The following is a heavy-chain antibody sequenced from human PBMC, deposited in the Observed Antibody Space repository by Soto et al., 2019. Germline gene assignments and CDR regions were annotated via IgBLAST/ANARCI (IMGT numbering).Heavy chain of an antibody. CDR1: GYTFTSYG. CDR3: ARGFSGYDDTYYYYYYMDV. V-gene: IGHV1-18*01. Sequence: ASVKVSCKASGYTFTSYGISWVRQAPGQGLEWMGWISAYNGNTNYAQKLQGRVTMTTDTSTSTAYMELRSLRSDDTAVYYCARGFSGYDDTYYYYYYMDVWGKGTTVTVSS. CDR2: ISAYNGNT. D-gene: IGHD5-12*01. J-gene: IGHJ6*03.